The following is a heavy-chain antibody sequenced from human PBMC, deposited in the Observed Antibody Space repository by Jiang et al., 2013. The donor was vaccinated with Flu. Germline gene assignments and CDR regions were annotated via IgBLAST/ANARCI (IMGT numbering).Heavy chain of an antibody. Sequence: SGAEVKKPGASVKVSCKASGYTFTSYYMHWVRQAPGQGLEWMGIINPSGGSTSYAQKFQGRVTMTRDTSTSTVYMELSSLRSEDTAVYYCARGSEYYDSSGYYDFDYWGQGTLVTVSS. D-gene: IGHD3-22*01. CDR3: ARGSEYYDSSGYYDFDY. CDR2: INPSGGST. J-gene: IGHJ4*02. CDR1: GYTFTSYY. V-gene: IGHV1-46*03.